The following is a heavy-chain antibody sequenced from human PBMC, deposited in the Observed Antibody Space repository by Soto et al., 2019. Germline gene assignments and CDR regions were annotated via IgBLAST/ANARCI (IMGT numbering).Heavy chain of an antibody. J-gene: IGHJ6*02. CDR1: GTIFSSYT. D-gene: IGHD3-16*01. Sequence: QVQLVQSGAEVKKPGSSVRVSCKASGTIFSSYTISWVRQAPGQGLEWMGRIIPILGETNSAQKFQGRVTLTADKSTNTAYMELNSLRLEDTPLYYCARGLGGRMDDWGQGTTVTVSS. CDR2: IIPILGET. CDR3: ARGLGGRMDD. V-gene: IGHV1-69*08.